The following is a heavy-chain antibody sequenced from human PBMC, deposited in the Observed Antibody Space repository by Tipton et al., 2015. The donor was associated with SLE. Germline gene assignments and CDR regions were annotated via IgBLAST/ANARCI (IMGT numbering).Heavy chain of an antibody. CDR1: GFRFSSYW. Sequence: SLRLSCAASGFRFSSYWMHWVRHAPGKGLVWVSEIDTSGSSTTYADSVRGRFTISRDNAKNTLFLQMASLRVDDTGVYYCTSLSAPSDYWGQGTLVTVSS. CDR2: IDTSGSST. V-gene: IGHV3-74*01. J-gene: IGHJ4*02. CDR3: TSLSAPSDY.